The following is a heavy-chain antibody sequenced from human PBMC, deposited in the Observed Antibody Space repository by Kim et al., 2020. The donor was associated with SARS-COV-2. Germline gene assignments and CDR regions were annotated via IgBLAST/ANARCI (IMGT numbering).Heavy chain of an antibody. CDR1: GFTFSSYW. CDR3: ARDRRYCSGGSCSQFDY. D-gene: IGHD2-15*01. J-gene: IGHJ4*02. CDR2: IRQDGREK. V-gene: IGHV3-7*01. Sequence: GGSLRLSCAASGFTFSSYWMTWVRQAPGKGLEWVANIRQDGREKYCVDSVKGRFTISRDNAKNSLYLQMNSLRAEDTAVYYCARDRRYCSGGSCSQFDYWGQGTLVTVSS.